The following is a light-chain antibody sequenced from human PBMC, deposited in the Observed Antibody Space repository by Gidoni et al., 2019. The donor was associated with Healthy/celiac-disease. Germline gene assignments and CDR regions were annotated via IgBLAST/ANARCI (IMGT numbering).Light chain of an antibody. J-gene: IGKJ2*01. CDR3: QQSYSTPYT. Sequence: DIQMTQSPSSLSASVGNRVNITCRASQSISSYLTWYQQKPGKATKLLLYAASSLHSGVPSRFSGSGSGTDFTLTISSLQPEDFATYDCQQSYSTPYTFGQGTKLEIK. V-gene: IGKV1-39*01. CDR1: QSISSY. CDR2: AAS.